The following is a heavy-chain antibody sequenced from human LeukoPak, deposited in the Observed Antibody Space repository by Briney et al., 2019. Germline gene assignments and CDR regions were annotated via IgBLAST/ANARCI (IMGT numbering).Heavy chain of an antibody. CDR3: ARDWASYPQFGTNGGY. V-gene: IGHV1-2*02. CDR1: GYTFTGYY. CDR2: INPNSGGT. Sequence: AXXKVSCKASGYTFTGYYIHWVRQAPGQGVEGMGWINPNSGGTNYAQKFQGRVTMTRDKAISTAYMELSRLRSDDTAVYYCARDWASYPQFGTNGGYWGQGTLVTVSS. J-gene: IGHJ4*02. D-gene: IGHD7-27*01.